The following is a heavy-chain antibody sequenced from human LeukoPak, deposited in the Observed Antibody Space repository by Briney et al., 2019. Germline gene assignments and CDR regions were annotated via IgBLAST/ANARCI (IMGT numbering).Heavy chain of an antibody. V-gene: IGHV4-34*01. CDR3: ARVILYGGYDAFDI. Sequence: PSETLSLTCAVYGGSFSGYNWSWIRQPPGKGLEWIGEINHSGSTNYNPSLKSRVTISVDTSKNQFSLKLSSVTAADTAVYYCARVILYGGYDAFDIWGQGTMVTVSS. CDR2: INHSGST. CDR1: GGSFSGYN. D-gene: IGHD5-12*01. J-gene: IGHJ3*02.